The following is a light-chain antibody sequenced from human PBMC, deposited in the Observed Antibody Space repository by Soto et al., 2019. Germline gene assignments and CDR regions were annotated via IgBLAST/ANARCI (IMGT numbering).Light chain of an antibody. J-gene: IGLJ1*01. CDR2: EVN. V-gene: IGLV2-23*02. CDR1: ISDVGSHNL. Sequence: QSVLTQAAAVSGCPGQSITISCTGTISDVGSHNLVSWYQQHPDKAPKLIIYEVNERPSGVSSRFSGSKSGNTASLTVSGLQPDDEADYHCCSFAGSNPFPYVFGTGTKVTVL. CDR3: CSFAGSNPFPYV.